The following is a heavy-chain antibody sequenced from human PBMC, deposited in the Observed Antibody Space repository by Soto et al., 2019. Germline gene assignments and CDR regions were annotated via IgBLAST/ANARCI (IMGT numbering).Heavy chain of an antibody. D-gene: IGHD4-17*01. J-gene: IGHJ4*02. CDR2: ISGSGGST. V-gene: IGHV3-23*01. CDR3: AKDPKPSRFGDPFDY. Sequence: EVQLLESGGGLVQPGGSLRLSCVASGFTFRSYAMSWVRQAPGKGLEWVSGISGSGGSTYYADSVKGRFTISRDNSKNTLNLQMNSLRVEDTALYYCAKDPKPSRFGDPFDYWGQGTLVTVSS. CDR1: GFTFRSYA.